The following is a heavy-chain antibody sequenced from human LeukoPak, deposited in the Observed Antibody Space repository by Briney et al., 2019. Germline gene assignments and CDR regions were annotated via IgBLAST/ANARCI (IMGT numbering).Heavy chain of an antibody. CDR1: GFPVSSNY. CDR2: IYSGGST. V-gene: IGHV3-53*01. Sequence: PGGSLRLSCAASGFPVSSNYMSWVRQAPGKGLEWVSVIYSGGSTYYADSVKGRFTISRDNSKNTLYLQMNSLRAEDTAVYYCARGLDYYDSSGYYYWFDPWGQGTLVTVSS. J-gene: IGHJ5*02. D-gene: IGHD3-22*01. CDR3: ARGLDYYDSSGYYYWFDP.